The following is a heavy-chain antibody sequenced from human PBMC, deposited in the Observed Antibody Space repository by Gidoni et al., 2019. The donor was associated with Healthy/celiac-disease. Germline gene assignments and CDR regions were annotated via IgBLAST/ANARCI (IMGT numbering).Heavy chain of an antibody. CDR3: ARVPRSWTLTGDWDDAFDI. CDR2: ISAYNGNT. V-gene: IGHV1-18*01. D-gene: IGHD7-27*01. Sequence: QVQLVQSGAEVKKPGASVKVSCKASGYTFTSYGISWVRQAPGQGLEWMGWISAYNGNTNYAQKLQGRVTMTTDTSTSTAYMELRSLRSDDTAVYYCARVPRSWTLTGDWDDAFDIWGQGTMVTVSS. CDR1: GYTFTSYG. J-gene: IGHJ3*02.